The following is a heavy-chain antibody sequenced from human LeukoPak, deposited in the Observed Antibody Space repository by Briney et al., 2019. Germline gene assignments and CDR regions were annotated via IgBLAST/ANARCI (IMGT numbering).Heavy chain of an antibody. CDR3: ARDGGEQLVGPFDY. CDR2: ISWNSDSI. J-gene: IGHJ4*02. D-gene: IGHD6-6*01. CDR1: GFTFEDYA. V-gene: IGHV3-9*01. Sequence: PGGSLRLSCAASGFTFEDYAMHWVRQAPGKGLEWVSGISWNSDSIGYADSVKGRFTISRDNAKNSLFLQMNSLRAEDTALYYCARDGGEQLVGPFDYWGQGTLVTVSS.